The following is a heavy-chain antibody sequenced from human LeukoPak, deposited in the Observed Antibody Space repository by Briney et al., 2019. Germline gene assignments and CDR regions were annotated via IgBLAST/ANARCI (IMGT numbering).Heavy chain of an antibody. CDR1: GFTFSSYA. CDR3: ARATLNAFDI. V-gene: IGHV3-30*04. J-gene: IGHJ3*02. CDR2: ISYDGSNK. D-gene: IGHD3-16*01. Sequence: GGSLRLSCAASGFTFSSYAMHWVRQAPGKGLEWVAVISYDGSNKYYADSVKGRFTISRDNSKNTLYLQMNSLRVEDTAVYYCARATLNAFDIWGQGTMVTVSS.